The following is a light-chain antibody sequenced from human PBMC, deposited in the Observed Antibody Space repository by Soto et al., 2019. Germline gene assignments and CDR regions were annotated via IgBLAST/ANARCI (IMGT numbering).Light chain of an antibody. J-gene: IGKJ4*01. Sequence: ENVLTQSPATLSLSPGERATLSCRASQSVSSNLAWYQQKPGQAPRLLMYDASNRATGIPARFSGSGSGTDFTLTISSLQPEDFVVYFCHQRSNWPPTFGGGTKVEIK. V-gene: IGKV3-11*01. CDR3: HQRSNWPPT. CDR2: DAS. CDR1: QSVSSN.